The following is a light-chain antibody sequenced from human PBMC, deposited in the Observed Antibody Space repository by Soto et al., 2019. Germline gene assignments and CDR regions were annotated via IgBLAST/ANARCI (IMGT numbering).Light chain of an antibody. CDR1: QSVSSY. V-gene: IGKV3-11*01. CDR2: DAS. CDR3: QQYGNSPLT. Sequence: EIVLTQSPATLSLSPGERSTLSCRASQSVSSYLAWYQQKLGQAPRLLIYDASNRATGIPARFSGSGSGTDFTLTISRLEPEDFALYYCQQYGNSPLTFGGGTKVDIK. J-gene: IGKJ4*01.